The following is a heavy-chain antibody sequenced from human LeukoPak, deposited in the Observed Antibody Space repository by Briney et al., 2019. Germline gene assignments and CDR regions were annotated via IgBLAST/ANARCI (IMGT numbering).Heavy chain of an antibody. CDR3: ARGSSGWNYLDY. CDR1: GGTFSSYA. V-gene: IGHV1-69*13. CDR2: IIPIFGTA. D-gene: IGHD6-19*01. J-gene: IGHJ4*02. Sequence: ASVKVSCKASGGTFSSYAISWVRQAPGQGLEWMGGIIPIFGTANYAQKFQGRVTITADESTSTAYMELSSLRSEDTAVYYCARGSSGWNYLDYWGQGTLVTVSS.